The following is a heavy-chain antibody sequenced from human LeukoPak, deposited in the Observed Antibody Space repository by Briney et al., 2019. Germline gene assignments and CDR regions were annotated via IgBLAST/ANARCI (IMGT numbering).Heavy chain of an antibody. Sequence: PSETLSLTCAVYGGSFSGYYWNWIRQPPGKGLEWIGEINYSESTYYNPSLKSRVTISVDTSKNQFSLKLSSVTAADTAVYYCARNYGSGSFYYYYYMDVWGKGTTVTISS. V-gene: IGHV4-34*01. CDR1: GGSFSGYY. D-gene: IGHD3-10*01. CDR3: ARNYGSGSFYYYYYMDV. J-gene: IGHJ6*03. CDR2: INYSEST.